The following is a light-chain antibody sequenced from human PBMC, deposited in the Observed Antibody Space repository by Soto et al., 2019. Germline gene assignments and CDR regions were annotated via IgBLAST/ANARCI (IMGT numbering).Light chain of an antibody. V-gene: IGKV3-20*01. CDR1: QSVSSSY. Sequence: EIVLTQSPGTLSLSPGERATLSCRASQSVSSSYLAWYQKKPGQARRLLIYGASSTATGIPDRFSGSGSGTDFTLTISRLDPDDFAVYYCQQYGSSPYTFGQGTKLEIK. J-gene: IGKJ2*01. CDR2: GAS. CDR3: QQYGSSPYT.